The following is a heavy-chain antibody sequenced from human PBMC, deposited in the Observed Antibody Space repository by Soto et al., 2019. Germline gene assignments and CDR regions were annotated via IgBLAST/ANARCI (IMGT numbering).Heavy chain of an antibody. Sequence: PSETLSLTCTVSGGSISSGGYYWSWIRQHPGKGLEWIGYIYYSGSTYYNPSLKSRVTISVDTSKNQFSLKLSSVTAADTAVYYCAREVYCSSTSCYGTDAFDIWGQGTMVTVSS. CDR2: IYYSGST. J-gene: IGHJ3*02. CDR1: GGSISSGGYY. D-gene: IGHD2-2*01. V-gene: IGHV4-31*03. CDR3: AREVYCSSTSCYGTDAFDI.